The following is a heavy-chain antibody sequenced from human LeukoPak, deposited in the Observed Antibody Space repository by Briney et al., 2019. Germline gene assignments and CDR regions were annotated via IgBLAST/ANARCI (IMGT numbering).Heavy chain of an antibody. D-gene: IGHD3-22*01. J-gene: IGHJ4*02. CDR2: ISYDGGNK. CDR1: GFTFSGYP. CDR3: ARGLDSSGYYFYFDY. V-gene: IGHV3-30-3*01. Sequence: GKSLRLSCAASGFTFSGYPIHWVRQAPGKGLEWVAVISYDGGNKYYADSVKGRFTISRDNSKNTLYLQMNSLRAEDTAVYYCARGLDSSGYYFYFDYWGQGTLVTVSS.